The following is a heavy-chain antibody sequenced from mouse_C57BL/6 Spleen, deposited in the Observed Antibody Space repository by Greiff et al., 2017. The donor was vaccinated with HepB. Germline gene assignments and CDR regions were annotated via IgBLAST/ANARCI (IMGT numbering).Heavy chain of an antibody. V-gene: IGHV5-17*01. CDR2: ISSGSSTI. D-gene: IGHD1-1*01. CDR3: ARRDYYGSSFDY. J-gene: IGHJ2*01. Sequence: EVMLVESGGGLVKPGGSLKLSCAASGFTFSDYGMHWVRQAPEKGLEWVAYISSGSSTIYYADTVKGRFTISRDNAKNTPFLQMTSLRSEDTAMYYCARRDYYGSSFDYWGQGTTLTVSS. CDR1: GFTFSDYG.